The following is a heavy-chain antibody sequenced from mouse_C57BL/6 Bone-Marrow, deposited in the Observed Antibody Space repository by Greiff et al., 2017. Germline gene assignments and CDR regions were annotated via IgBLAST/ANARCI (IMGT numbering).Heavy chain of an antibody. CDR3: ARACYDYLDY. CDR2: IDPNSGGI. J-gene: IGHJ2*02. D-gene: IGHD2-3*01. V-gene: IGHV1-72*01. CDR1: GYPFTSYW. Sequence: VKQSCQASGYPFTSYWMHWVKPRHGRGLAWIGRIDPNSGGIKYNEKFQSKATQTVATPSSTAYMRLSCLTSEDSAVYCCARACYDYLDYWGQGTSLTVSS.